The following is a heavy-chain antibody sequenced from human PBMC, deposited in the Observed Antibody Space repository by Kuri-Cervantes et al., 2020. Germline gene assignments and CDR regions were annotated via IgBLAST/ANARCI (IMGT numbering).Heavy chain of an antibody. Sequence: LSLTCAASGFTFSSYGMHWVRQAPGKGLEWVAVISYDGSNKYYADSVKGRFTISRDNSKNTLYLQMNSLRAEDTAVYYCASRSGYYDYWGQGTLVTVSS. CDR3: ASRSGYYDY. CDR2: ISYDGSNK. D-gene: IGHD3-22*01. J-gene: IGHJ4*02. V-gene: IGHV3-30*03. CDR1: GFTFSSYG.